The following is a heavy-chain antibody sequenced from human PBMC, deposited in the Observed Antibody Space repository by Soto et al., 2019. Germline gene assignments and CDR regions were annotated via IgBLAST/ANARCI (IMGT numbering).Heavy chain of an antibody. J-gene: IGHJ4*02. CDR3: AREIGYSSTWPAY. V-gene: IGHV3-33*08. CDR2: IGFDGKNE. D-gene: IGHD6-13*01. Sequence: LRLSCAASGFTFSDYAMHWVRQAPGKGLEWVAVIGFDGKNENYGDSVKGRFTVSRDNSRNTLYLQMNSLRVEDTAVYFCAREIGYSSTWPAYWGQGTLVTVSS. CDR1: GFTFSDYA.